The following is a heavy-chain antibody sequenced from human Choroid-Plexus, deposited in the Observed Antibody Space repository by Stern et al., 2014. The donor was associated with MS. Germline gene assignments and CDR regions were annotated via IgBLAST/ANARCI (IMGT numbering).Heavy chain of an antibody. Sequence: VPLVESGGGVVQPWRPLRLSCVASGFTFGSCAMHWVRQAPGKGLEWVAGVSYDGSNKYYADSVKGRFTISRDNSQNTLYMQMSSLRPEDTAVYYCAKDRQYLTYFFDHWGQGSLVTVSS. CDR1: GFTFGSCA. J-gene: IGHJ5*02. D-gene: IGHD2/OR15-2a*01. CDR2: VSYDGSNK. V-gene: IGHV3-30*18. CDR3: AKDRQYLTYFFDH.